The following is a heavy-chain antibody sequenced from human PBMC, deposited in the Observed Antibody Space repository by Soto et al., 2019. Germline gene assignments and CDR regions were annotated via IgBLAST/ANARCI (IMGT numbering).Heavy chain of an antibody. V-gene: IGHV4-34*01. Sequence: SETLSLTCVVYDGSLTEYHWSWVRQTPGKGLEWIGEINHSGSTNYNPSLKSRVTISVDTSKNQFSLKLSSVTAADTAVYYCARVGYLRFLEWLFEGRNYYYYGMDVWGQGTTVTV. D-gene: IGHD3-3*01. CDR2: INHSGST. CDR3: ARVGYLRFLEWLFEGRNYYYYGMDV. CDR1: DGSLTEYH. J-gene: IGHJ6*02.